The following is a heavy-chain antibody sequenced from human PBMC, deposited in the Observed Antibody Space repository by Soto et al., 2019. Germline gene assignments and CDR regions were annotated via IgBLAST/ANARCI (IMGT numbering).Heavy chain of an antibody. Sequence: QVRLLQSGAEVKKPGASVKVSCKASGYTFSGYNMHWVRQAPGQGLEWMGWINPNSGGTNFARKFQGRVTMTRDTSIGTAYMELTNLTSEDTAVYFCARDLLWSAQKPIDFWGQGTLVTVSS. D-gene: IGHD2-21*01. CDR3: ARDLLWSAQKPIDF. CDR1: GYTFSGYN. J-gene: IGHJ4*02. V-gene: IGHV1-2*02. CDR2: INPNSGGT.